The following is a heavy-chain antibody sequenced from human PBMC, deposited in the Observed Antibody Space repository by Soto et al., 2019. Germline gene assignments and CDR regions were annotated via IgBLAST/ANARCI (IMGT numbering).Heavy chain of an antibody. J-gene: IGHJ6*02. V-gene: IGHV4-34*01. Sequence: PSETLSLTCAVYGGSFSGYYWSWIRQPPGKGLEWIGEINHSGSTNYNPSLKSRVTISVDTSKNQFSLKLSSVTAADTAVYYCWSRAPWEQIWYDFWSRHYGMDVWGQGTTVTVSS. CDR1: GGSFSGYY. D-gene: IGHD3-3*01. CDR3: WSRAPWEQIWYDFWSRHYGMDV. CDR2: INHSGST.